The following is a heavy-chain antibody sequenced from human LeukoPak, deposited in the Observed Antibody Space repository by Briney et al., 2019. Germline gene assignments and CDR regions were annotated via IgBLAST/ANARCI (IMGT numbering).Heavy chain of an antibody. D-gene: IGHD1-1*01. CDR2: INHSGST. Sequence: SETLTLTCAVYGGSFSGYYWSWIRQPPGKGLEWIGEINHSGSTNYNPSLKSRVTISVDTSKNQFSLKLSSVTAADTAVYYCARSRTGTITTWYYFDYWGQGTLVTVSS. CDR1: GGSFSGYY. J-gene: IGHJ4*02. V-gene: IGHV4-34*01. CDR3: ARSRTGTITTWYYFDY.